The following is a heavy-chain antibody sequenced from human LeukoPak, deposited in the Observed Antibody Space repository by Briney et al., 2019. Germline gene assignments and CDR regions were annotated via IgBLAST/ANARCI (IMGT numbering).Heavy chain of an antibody. Sequence: GGSLRLSCAASGFTVSSNYMSWVRQAPGKGLEWVSVIYSGGSTYYADSVKGRFTISRDNSKNTLYLQMNSLRAEDTAVYYCASSNLYDSSGYAFDYWGQGTLVTVSP. CDR3: ASSNLYDSSGYAFDY. V-gene: IGHV3-53*01. CDR1: GFTVSSNY. CDR2: IYSGGST. D-gene: IGHD3-22*01. J-gene: IGHJ4*02.